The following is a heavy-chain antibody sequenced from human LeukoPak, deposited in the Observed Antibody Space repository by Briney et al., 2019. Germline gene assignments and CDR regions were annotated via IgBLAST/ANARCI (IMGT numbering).Heavy chain of an antibody. Sequence: GGSLRLSCAASGFTFSSYAMHWVRQAPGKGLEYVSAISSNGGSTYYANSVKGRFTISRDNSKNTLYLQMGSLRAEDMAVYYCARGGAAAHNSGVFDRWGQGTLVTVSS. CDR3: ARGGAAAHNSGVFDR. CDR1: GFTFSSYA. D-gene: IGHD2-2*01. V-gene: IGHV3-64*01. J-gene: IGHJ4*02. CDR2: ISSNGGST.